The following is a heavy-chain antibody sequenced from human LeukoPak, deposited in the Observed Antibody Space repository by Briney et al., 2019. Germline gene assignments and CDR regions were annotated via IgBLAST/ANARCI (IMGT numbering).Heavy chain of an antibody. CDR1: GFTFSDHS. D-gene: IGHD1-26*01. CDR2: ISFSVNTK. Sequence: GGSLRLSCAASGFTFSDHSMNWVRQAPGKGLEWVSYISFSVNTKYYGDSVKSRFTISRDNAKNSLYLHMDSLRAEDTAIYYCVRDRGTYRPIDYWGQGTLVTVSS. CDR3: VRDRGTYRPIDY. V-gene: IGHV3-48*04. J-gene: IGHJ4*02.